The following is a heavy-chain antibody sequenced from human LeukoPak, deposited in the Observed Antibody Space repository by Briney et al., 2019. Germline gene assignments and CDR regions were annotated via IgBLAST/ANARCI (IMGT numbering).Heavy chain of an antibody. J-gene: IGHJ6*02. CDR3: ARQANCSGGSCWYYYYYYGMDV. D-gene: IGHD2-15*01. CDR2: IYYSGST. V-gene: IGHV4-34*01. CDR1: GGSFSGYY. Sequence: SETLSLTCAVYGGSFSGYYWSWIRQPPGKGLEWIGSIYYSGSTYYNPSLKSRVTISVDTSKNQFSLKLSSVTAADTAVYYCARQANCSGGSCWYYYYYYGMDVWGQGTTVTVSS.